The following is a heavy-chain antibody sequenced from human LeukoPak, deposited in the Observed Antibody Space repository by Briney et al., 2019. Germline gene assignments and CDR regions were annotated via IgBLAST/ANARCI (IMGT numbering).Heavy chain of an antibody. D-gene: IGHD3-10*01. Sequence: ASVKVSCKASGYTFTSYGISWVRQAPGQGLEWMGWISAYNGNTNYAQKLQGRVTMTTDTSTSTAYMELRSLRSDDTAVYYCARDLAGWFGELSDWFDPWGQGNLVTVSS. V-gene: IGHV1-18*01. CDR2: ISAYNGNT. J-gene: IGHJ5*02. CDR3: ARDLAGWFGELSDWFDP. CDR1: GYTFTSYG.